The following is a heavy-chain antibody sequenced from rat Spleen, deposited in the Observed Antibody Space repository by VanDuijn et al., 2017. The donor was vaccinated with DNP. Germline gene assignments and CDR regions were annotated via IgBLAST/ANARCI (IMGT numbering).Heavy chain of an antibody. D-gene: IGHD4-2*01. Sequence: EVQLVESGGDLVQPGRSLKLSCVASGFTFSYYWMAWIRQVPGKGLEWIASITSGSGSTSYLDSVRGRFTISRDSAKSTLYLQMDSLRSEDTATYYCARWSMAFAYWGQGTLVTVSS. J-gene: IGHJ3*01. CDR3: ARWSMAFAY. V-gene: IGHV5-31*01. CDR2: ITSGSGST. CDR1: GFTFSYYW.